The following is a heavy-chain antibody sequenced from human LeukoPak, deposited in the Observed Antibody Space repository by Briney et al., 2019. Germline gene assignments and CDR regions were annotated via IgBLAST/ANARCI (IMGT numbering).Heavy chain of an antibody. CDR3: ARDPGGWSFDY. Sequence: GRSLRLSCAASGITFSSNGMHWVRQAPGKGLEWVAFIWYDGSNKYYADSVKGRFVISRDNSKNTLYLQMNSLRAEDTALYYCARDPGGWSFDYWGQGTLVTVSS. D-gene: IGHD1-14*01. J-gene: IGHJ4*02. CDR1: GITFSSNG. V-gene: IGHV3-33*01. CDR2: IWYDGSNK.